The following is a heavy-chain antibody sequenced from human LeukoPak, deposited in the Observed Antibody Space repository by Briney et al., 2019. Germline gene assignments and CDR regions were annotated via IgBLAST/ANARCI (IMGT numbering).Heavy chain of an antibody. Sequence: GGSLRLSCVASGLAFSSYSMHWVRQAPGKGLEWVGVISYDGSDEYYTDSVKGRFTISRDNSKNTVYLQMNSLRADDTAVYYCARVNVPAAIQAAFDIWGQGTMVTVSS. V-gene: IGHV3-30*04. CDR3: ARVNVPAAIQAAFDI. J-gene: IGHJ3*02. CDR2: ISYDGSDE. D-gene: IGHD2-2*02. CDR1: GLAFSSYS.